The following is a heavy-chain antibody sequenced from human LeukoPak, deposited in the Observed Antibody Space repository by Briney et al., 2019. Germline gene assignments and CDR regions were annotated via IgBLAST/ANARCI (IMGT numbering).Heavy chain of an antibody. CDR2: INPNSGGT. J-gene: IGHJ4*02. V-gene: IGHV1-2*02. CDR1: GYTFTGYY. CDR3: AREMTNDEASDY. Sequence: APVKVSCKASGYTFTGYYMHWVRQAPGQGLEWMGWINPNSGGTNYAQKFQGRVTMTRDTSISTAYMELSRLRSDDTAVYYCAREMTNDEASDYWGQGTLVTVSS.